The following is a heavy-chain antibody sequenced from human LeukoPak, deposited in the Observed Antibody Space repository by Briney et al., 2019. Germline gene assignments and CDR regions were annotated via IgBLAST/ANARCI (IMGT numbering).Heavy chain of an antibody. Sequence: GGSLRLSCAASGFTFSSYGMSWVRQAPGKGLEWVSAISGSGGSTYYADSVKGRFTVSRDNSKNMVFLQMNSLRAEDTAIYYCAKDDAYLQYADWGQGTLVTVSS. D-gene: IGHD5-24*01. CDR3: AKDDAYLQYAD. V-gene: IGHV3-23*01. CDR1: GFTFSSYG. J-gene: IGHJ4*02. CDR2: ISGSGGST.